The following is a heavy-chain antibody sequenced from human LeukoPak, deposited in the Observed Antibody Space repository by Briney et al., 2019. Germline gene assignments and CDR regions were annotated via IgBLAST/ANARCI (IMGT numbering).Heavy chain of an antibody. Sequence: SGTLSLTCGVSGGSITSTNWWSWVRQPPGQGLEWIGEVSLSGLTHYNPSLSSRVIMALDTSKNHLSLNLTSVTAADTAVYYCSRENGAFSPFGYWGQGTLVTVPS. D-gene: IGHD2-8*01. CDR3: SRENGAFSPFGY. CDR2: VSLSGLT. J-gene: IGHJ4*02. V-gene: IGHV4-4*02. CDR1: GGSITSTNW.